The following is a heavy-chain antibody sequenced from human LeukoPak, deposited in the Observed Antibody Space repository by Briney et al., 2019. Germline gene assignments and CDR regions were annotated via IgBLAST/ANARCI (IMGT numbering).Heavy chain of an antibody. CDR2: IYSGGTT. J-gene: IGHJ3*02. CDR3: ARDRDVFDS. Sequence: GGSLRLSCAASGFTVSSDYMSWVRQAPGKGLEWVSVIYSGGTTYYADSVKGRFTTSRDNSKNSLYLQMNSLRAEDTAVYYCARDRDVFDSWGQGTMVTVS. V-gene: IGHV3-66*01. CDR1: GFTVSSDY.